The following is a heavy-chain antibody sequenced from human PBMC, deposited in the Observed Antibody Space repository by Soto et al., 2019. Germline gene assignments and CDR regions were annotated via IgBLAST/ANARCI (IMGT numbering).Heavy chain of an antibody. CDR3: AGDGSYYNGAWSDYYGMDV. V-gene: IGHV4-31*03. D-gene: IGHD3-10*01. J-gene: IGHJ6*02. CDR2: IYYSGST. Sequence: SETLSLTCTVSGGSISSGGYYWSWIRQHPGKGLEWIGYIYYSGSTYSTPSLKSRVTISVDTSKHQFSLKLSSVTAADTAVYYCAGDGSYYNGAWSDYYGMDVWGQGTTVTVSS. CDR1: GGSISSGGYY.